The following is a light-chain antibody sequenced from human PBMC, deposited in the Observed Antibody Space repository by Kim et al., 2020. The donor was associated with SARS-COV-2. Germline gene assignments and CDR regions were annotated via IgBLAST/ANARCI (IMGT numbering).Light chain of an antibody. CDR1: QVIRKF. Sequence: ASVGDRVTLTCQATQVIRKFLNCYQQRPGKAPQLLIYDVSNLQTGVPSRFSGSGYGTEFTLTISSLQPEDFATYYCQQNDAFPITFGQGTRLEIK. CDR2: DVS. V-gene: IGKV1-33*01. J-gene: IGKJ5*01. CDR3: QQNDAFPIT.